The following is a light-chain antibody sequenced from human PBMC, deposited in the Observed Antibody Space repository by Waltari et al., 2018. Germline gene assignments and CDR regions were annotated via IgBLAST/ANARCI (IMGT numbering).Light chain of an antibody. J-gene: IGLJ2*01. CDR3: QVWDSSSDRVV. V-gene: IGLV3-21*04. CDR2: YDS. CDR1: NTGSKS. Sequence: SYVLTQPTSVSVAPGKTARLTCGGNNTGSKSVHWYQQKPGQAPVLVIYYDSDRPSGIPERFSGSNSGNTATLTISRVEAGDEADYYCQVWDSSSDRVVFGGGTKLTVL.